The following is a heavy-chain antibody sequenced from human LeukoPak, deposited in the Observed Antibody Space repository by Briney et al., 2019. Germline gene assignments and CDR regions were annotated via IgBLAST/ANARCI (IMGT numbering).Heavy chain of an antibody. V-gene: IGHV1-2*02. CDR1: GYTFTGYY. Sequence: ASVKVSCKASGYTFTGYYMHWVRQAPGQGLEWMGWINPNSGGTNYAQKFQGRVTMTRDTSISTAHMELSRLRSDDTAVYYCAREMTTVTTSAFDIWDQGTMVTVSS. J-gene: IGHJ3*02. CDR3: AREMTTVTTSAFDI. CDR2: INPNSGGT. D-gene: IGHD4-17*01.